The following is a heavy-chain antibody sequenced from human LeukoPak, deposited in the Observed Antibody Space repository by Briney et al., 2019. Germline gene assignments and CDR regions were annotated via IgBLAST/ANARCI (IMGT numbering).Heavy chain of an antibody. J-gene: IGHJ4*02. CDR2: ISWNSGSI. V-gene: IGHV3-9*01. D-gene: IGHD3-10*01. CDR1: GFTFDDYA. Sequence: GGSLRLSCAASGFTFDDYAMHWVRQAPGKGLEWVSGISWNSGSIDYADSVKGRFTISRDNAKNALYLQMNSLTAEDSAFYYCAKNLDYGSESYYNPIFDYWGQGTLVTVSS. CDR3: AKNLDYGSESYYNPIFDY.